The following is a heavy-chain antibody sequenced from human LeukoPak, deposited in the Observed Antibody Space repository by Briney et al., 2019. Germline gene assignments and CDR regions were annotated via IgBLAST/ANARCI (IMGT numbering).Heavy chain of an antibody. V-gene: IGHV1-8*01. Sequence: EASVKVSCKASGYTFTSYDINWVRQATGQGLEWMGWMNPNSGNTGYAQKFQGRVTMTRNTSISTAYMELSSLRSEDTAVHYCARGRAIGFWYYYYYGMDVWGQGTTVTVSS. CDR3: ARGRAIGFWYYYYYGMDV. CDR2: MNPNSGNT. D-gene: IGHD2-15*01. CDR1: GYTFTSYD. J-gene: IGHJ6*02.